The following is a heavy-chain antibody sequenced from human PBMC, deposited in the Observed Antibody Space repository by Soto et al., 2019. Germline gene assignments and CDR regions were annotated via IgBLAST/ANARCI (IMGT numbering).Heavy chain of an antibody. J-gene: IGHJ5*02. CDR2: ISGSGGST. CDR1: GFTFSSYA. CDR3: AKLAPVGYQLLASGWFDP. D-gene: IGHD2-2*01. V-gene: IGHV3-23*01. Sequence: PGGSLRLSCAASGFTFSSYAMSWVRQAPGKGLEWVSAISGSGGSTYYADSVKGRFTISRDNSKNTLYLQMNSLRAEDTAVYYCAKLAPVGYQLLASGWFDPWGQGTLVTVSS.